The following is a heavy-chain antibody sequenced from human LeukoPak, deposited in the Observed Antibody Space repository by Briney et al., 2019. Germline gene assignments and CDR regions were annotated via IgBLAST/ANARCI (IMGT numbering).Heavy chain of an antibody. Sequence: SETLSLTCTVSGGSISSTDYYWGWIRQPPGRGLEWIGSIYYSGITYYNPSLKSRVTISVDTSKTQFSLKLSSVTAADTAVYYCAKQQLVRCFDYWGQGTLVTVSS. CDR1: GGSISSTDYY. CDR3: AKQQLVRCFDY. D-gene: IGHD6-13*01. V-gene: IGHV4-39*01. J-gene: IGHJ4*02. CDR2: IYYSGIT.